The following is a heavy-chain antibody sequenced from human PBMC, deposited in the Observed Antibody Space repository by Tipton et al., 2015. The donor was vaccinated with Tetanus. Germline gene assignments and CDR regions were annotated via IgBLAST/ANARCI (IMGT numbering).Heavy chain of an antibody. V-gene: IGHV4-61*08. CDR1: GDSINKGDFY. Sequence: TLSLTCTVAGDSINKGDFYWAWIRQPPGKGLEWIGYINYSGTTNYASSLQSRVIISVDTSKNQFSLKLNSVTAADTAVYYCARDRDYYGSGSRGMDVWGQGTRVTVSS. CDR3: ARDRDYYGSGSRGMDV. CDR2: INYSGTT. J-gene: IGHJ6*02. D-gene: IGHD3-10*01.